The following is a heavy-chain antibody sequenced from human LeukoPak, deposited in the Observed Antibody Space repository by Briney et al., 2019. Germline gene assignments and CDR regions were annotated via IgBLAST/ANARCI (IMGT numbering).Heavy chain of an antibody. CDR1: GYTFMKYG. V-gene: IGHV1-18*04. Sequence: ASVKVSCKTSGYTFMKYGVTWVRQAPGQGLEWMGWISAYNGNTNYAQKLQGRVTMTTDTSTSTAYMELRSLRSDDTAVYYCARSLDDCSSTSCYTENFDYWGQGTLVTVSS. CDR2: ISAYNGNT. CDR3: ARSLDDCSSTSCYTENFDY. D-gene: IGHD2-2*02. J-gene: IGHJ4*02.